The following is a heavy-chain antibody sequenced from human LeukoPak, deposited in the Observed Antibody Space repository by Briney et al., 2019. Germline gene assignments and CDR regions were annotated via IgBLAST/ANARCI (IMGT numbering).Heavy chain of an antibody. D-gene: IGHD5-12*01. CDR2: MHSSGSA. CDR1: GGSISPYY. V-gene: IGHV4-59*08. CDR3: ARMGGYSGYATH. J-gene: IGHJ4*02. Sequence: SETLSLTCTVSGGSISPYYWSWIRQPPGKGLEWIGYMHSSGSANSNPSLKSRATISVDTSKSQFSLKLSSVTAADTAVYYCARMGGYSGYATHWGQGSLVTVSS.